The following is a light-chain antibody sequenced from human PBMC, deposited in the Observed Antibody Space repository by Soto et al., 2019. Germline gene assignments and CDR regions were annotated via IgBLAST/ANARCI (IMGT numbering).Light chain of an antibody. CDR1: SSDVGGCNY. J-gene: IGLJ2*01. CDR3: SSYTSSSTVV. CDR2: DVS. V-gene: IGLV2-14*01. Sequence: QSALTQPASVSGSPGQSITISCTGTSSDVGGCNYVYWYQQHPGKAPKLMIYDVSNRPSGVSNRFSGSKSGNTASLTISGHQAEDEADYYCSSYTSSSTVVFGGGTQLTVL.